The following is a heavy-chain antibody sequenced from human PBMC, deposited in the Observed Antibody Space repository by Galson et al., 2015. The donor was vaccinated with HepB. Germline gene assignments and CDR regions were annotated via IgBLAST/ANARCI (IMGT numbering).Heavy chain of an antibody. CDR3: ARRGGSRLTATFDY. Sequence: SLRLSCAASGFSFTRYAMTWVRQAPGKGLEWVSSITSSGGNSYYTDFFYFRFTVFRDYSKNPLLLQLNSLRAADTAVYFCARRGGSRLTATFDYWGQGVLVTVSS. CDR2: ITSSGGNS. V-gene: IGHV3-23*01. CDR1: GFSFTRYA. D-gene: IGHD2-15*01. J-gene: IGHJ4*02.